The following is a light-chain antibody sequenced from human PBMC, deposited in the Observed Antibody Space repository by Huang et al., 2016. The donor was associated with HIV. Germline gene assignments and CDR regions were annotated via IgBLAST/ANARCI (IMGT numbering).Light chain of an antibody. Sequence: DIVVTQSPDSLAVSRDARATINCKSSQTFLYNSKSDSFIAWYQQRAGQSPKLLTHGASARHSGVPERFSRCVSETNFTLTINGLQPEDVAIYFCQQYSTIPTFGGGTKVDI. CDR3: QQYSTIPT. V-gene: IGKV4-1*01. CDR1: QTFLYNSKSDSF. J-gene: IGKJ4*01. CDR2: GAS.